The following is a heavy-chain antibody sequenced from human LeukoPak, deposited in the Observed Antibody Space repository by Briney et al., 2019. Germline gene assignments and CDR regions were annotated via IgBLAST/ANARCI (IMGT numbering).Heavy chain of an antibody. Sequence: GGSLRLSCAASGFTFSSYAMSWVRQAPGKGLEWVSAISGSGGSTYYADSVKGRFTISRDNSKNTLYLHMNSLRAEDTAVYYCAKVDTIMSGRGSYFDYWGQGTLVTVSS. V-gene: IGHV3-23*01. CDR2: ISGSGGST. J-gene: IGHJ4*02. CDR3: AKVDTIMSGRGSYFDY. CDR1: GFTFSSYA. D-gene: IGHD5-24*01.